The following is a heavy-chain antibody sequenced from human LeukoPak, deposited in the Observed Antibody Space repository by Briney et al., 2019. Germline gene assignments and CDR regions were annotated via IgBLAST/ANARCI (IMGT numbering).Heavy chain of an antibody. J-gene: IGHJ6*03. CDR3: ARVKDMVRGVITRGGYYYCMDV. CDR2: ISAYNGNT. D-gene: IGHD3-10*01. V-gene: IGHV1-18*01. Sequence: ASVKVSCTASGYTFTSYGISWVRQAPGQGLEWMGWISAYNGNTNYAQKLQGRVTMTTDTSTSTAYMELRSLRSDDTAVYYCARVKDMVRGVITRGGYYYCMDVWGKGTTVTISS. CDR1: GYTFTSYG.